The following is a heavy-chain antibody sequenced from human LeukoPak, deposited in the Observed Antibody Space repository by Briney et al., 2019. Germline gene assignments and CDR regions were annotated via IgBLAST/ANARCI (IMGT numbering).Heavy chain of an antibody. CDR3: ARQSLHYDFWSGYYDY. D-gene: IGHD3-3*01. V-gene: IGHV3-53*01. CDR2: IYTGGST. J-gene: IGHJ4*02. CDR1: GFTVSSNY. Sequence: PGGSLRLSCAASGFTVSSNYMSWVRQAPGKGLEWVSVIYTGGSTHYADSVKGRFTIPRDNSKNTLYLQMNSLRAEDTAVYYCARQSLHYDFWSGYYDYWGQGALVTVPS.